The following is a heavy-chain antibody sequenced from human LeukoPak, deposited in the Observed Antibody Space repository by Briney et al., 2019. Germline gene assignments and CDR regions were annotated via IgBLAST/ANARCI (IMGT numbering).Heavy chain of an antibody. Sequence: SVKVSCKVSGYTLTELSMHWVRQAPGKGLEWMGGFDPEDGETIYAQKFQGRVTMTEDTSTDTAYMELSSLRSEDTAVYYCATKFGKNSSGWYATIWYFDLWGRGTLVTVSS. CDR1: GYTLTELS. D-gene: IGHD6-19*01. CDR2: FDPEDGET. J-gene: IGHJ2*01. V-gene: IGHV1-24*01. CDR3: ATKFGKNSSGWYATIWYFDL.